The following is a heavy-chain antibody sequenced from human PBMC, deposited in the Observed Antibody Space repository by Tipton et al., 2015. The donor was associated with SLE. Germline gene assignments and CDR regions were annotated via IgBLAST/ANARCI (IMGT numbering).Heavy chain of an antibody. CDR2: VHDTGST. CDR1: GASLSIGSYY. D-gene: IGHD5-24*01. Sequence: TLSLTCSVSGASLSIGSYYWSWVRQSPGKGLEWIGYVHDTGSTNYSPSLKSRVTISVDTPKNQLSLKLSSVTAADTAIYYCTIGQGWLPDYWGQGTLVTVSS. CDR3: TIGQGWLPDY. V-gene: IGHV4-61*01. J-gene: IGHJ4*02.